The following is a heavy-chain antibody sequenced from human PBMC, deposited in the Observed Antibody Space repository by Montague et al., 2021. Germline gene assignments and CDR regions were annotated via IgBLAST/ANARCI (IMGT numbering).Heavy chain of an antibody. J-gene: IGHJ4*02. D-gene: IGHD3-16*01. CDR3: ARIGGGDYSDS. CDR1: GYSITSGYY. Sequence: SETLSLTCNVSGYSITSGYYWGCIRQSPEGGLVWSGSVFPTAGTSYSPSLKRRVTISVDTSKNHVSLRLNSVIAADTARYYCARIGGGDYSDSWGQGILVTVSP. CDR2: VFPTAGT. V-gene: IGHV4-38-2*02.